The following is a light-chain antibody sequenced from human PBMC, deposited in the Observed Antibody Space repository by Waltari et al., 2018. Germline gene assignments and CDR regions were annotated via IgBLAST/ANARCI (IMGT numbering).Light chain of an antibody. V-gene: IGKV4-1*01. J-gene: IGKJ1*01. CDR2: WAS. Sequence: DIVMTQSPDSLAVSLGERATINCRSSQTVLYISNNKNNLAWYQQKPGQPPKLLIYWASTRESGVPDRFSGSWSGTDFTLTISSLQAEDVAVYYCQQYYSSPWTFGQGTKVEIK. CDR3: QQYYSSPWT. CDR1: QTVLYISNNKNN.